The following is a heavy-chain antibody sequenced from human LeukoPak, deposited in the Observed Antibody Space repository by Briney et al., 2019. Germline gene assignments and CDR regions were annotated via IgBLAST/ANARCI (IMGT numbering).Heavy chain of an antibody. CDR2: INPNSGGT. CDR1: GYTFTGYY. V-gene: IGHV1-2*02. CDR3: ARDSGWFGELIIPFY. Sequence: GASVKVSCKASGYTFTGYYMHWVRQAPGQGLEWMGWINPNSGGTNYAQKLQGRVTMTTDTSTSTAYMELRSLRSDDTAVYYCARDSGWFGELIIPFYWGQGTLVTVSS. J-gene: IGHJ4*02. D-gene: IGHD3-10*01.